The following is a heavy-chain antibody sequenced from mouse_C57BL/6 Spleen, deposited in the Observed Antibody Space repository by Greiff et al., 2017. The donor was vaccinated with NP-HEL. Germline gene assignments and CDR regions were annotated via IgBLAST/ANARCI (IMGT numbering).Heavy chain of an antibody. Sequence: QVQLQQSGPELVKPGASVKISCKASGYTFTDYYINWVKQRPGQGLEWIGWIYLGSGNTKYNEKFKGKATLTVDTSSSTAYMQLSSLTSEDSAVYFCARLGDYYGSSTFDYWGQGTTLTVSS. CDR2: IYLGSGNT. CDR3: ARLGDYYGSSTFDY. CDR1: GYTFTDYY. V-gene: IGHV1-84*01. D-gene: IGHD1-1*01. J-gene: IGHJ2*01.